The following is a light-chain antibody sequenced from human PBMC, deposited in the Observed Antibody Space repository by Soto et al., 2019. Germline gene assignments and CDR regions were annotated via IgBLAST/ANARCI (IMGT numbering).Light chain of an antibody. J-gene: IGLJ2*01. CDR1: SSDVGGYNY. CDR3: SSYTSSSTL. CDR2: AVS. Sequence: QSALTQPASVSGSPGQSITISCTGTSSDVGGYNYVSWYQQHPGKAPKLMIYAVSNRPSGVYNRFAGSKSGNTASLTISGLQAEDEADYYCSSYTSSSTLFGGGTTLTVL. V-gene: IGLV2-14*01.